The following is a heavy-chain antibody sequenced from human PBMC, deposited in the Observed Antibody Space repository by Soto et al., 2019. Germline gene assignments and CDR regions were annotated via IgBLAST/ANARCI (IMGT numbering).Heavy chain of an antibody. CDR2: MSYDGTNE. V-gene: IGHV3-30*04. J-gene: IGHJ4*02. Sequence: LRLSCAASGFSFTHYTINWVRQAPGKGLEWVAVMSYDGTNEYYADSVKGRFTISRDNSKSTVYLQMNSLTPEDTALYYCARKWGTSSSAYLDYWGPGTLVTVSS. CDR1: GFSFTHYT. CDR3: ARKWGTSSSAYLDY. D-gene: IGHD6-19*01.